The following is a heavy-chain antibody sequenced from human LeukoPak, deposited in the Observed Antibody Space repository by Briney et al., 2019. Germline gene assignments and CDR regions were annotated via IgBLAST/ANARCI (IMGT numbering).Heavy chain of an antibody. J-gene: IGHJ4*02. CDR3: ATDLGPLSGSYSASNDY. CDR2: FDPEDGET. Sequence: ASVKVSCKVSGYTLTELSMHWVRQAPGKGLEWMGGFDPEDGETIYAQKFQGRVTMTEDTSTDTAYMELSSLRSEDTAVYYCATDLGPLSGSYSASNDYWGQGTLVTVSS. CDR1: GYTLTELS. V-gene: IGHV1-24*01. D-gene: IGHD3-10*01.